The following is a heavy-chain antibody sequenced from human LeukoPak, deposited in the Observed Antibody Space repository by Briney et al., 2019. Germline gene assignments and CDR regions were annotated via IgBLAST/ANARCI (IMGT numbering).Heavy chain of an antibody. CDR2: IYTSGST. CDR3: TRERGSSWDDAFDI. D-gene: IGHD6-13*01. V-gene: IGHV4-4*07. J-gene: IGHJ3*02. Sequence: PSETLSLTCTVSGGSISSYYWSWIRQPAGKGLEWVGRIYTSGSTNYNPSLKSRVTMSVDTSKNQFSLKLSSVTAADTAVYYCTRERGSSWDDAFDIWGQGTMVTVSS. CDR1: GGSISSYY.